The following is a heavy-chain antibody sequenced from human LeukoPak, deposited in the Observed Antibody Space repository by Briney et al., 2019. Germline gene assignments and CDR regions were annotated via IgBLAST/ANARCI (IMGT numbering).Heavy chain of an antibody. Sequence: GASVKVSCKASGYTFTSYDINWVRQATGQGLEWMGWMNSNSGKTGYAQKFQGRVTMTRNTSISTAYMELSSLRSEDTAVYYCARLVDTTMAGYGMDVWGQGTTVTVSS. CDR2: MNSNSGKT. D-gene: IGHD5-18*01. CDR3: ARLVDTTMAGYGMDV. V-gene: IGHV1-8*01. J-gene: IGHJ6*02. CDR1: GYTFTSYD.